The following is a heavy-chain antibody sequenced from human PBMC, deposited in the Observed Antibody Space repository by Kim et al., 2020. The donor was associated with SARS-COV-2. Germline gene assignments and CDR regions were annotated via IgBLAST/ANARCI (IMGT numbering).Heavy chain of an antibody. Sequence: GGSLRLSCATSGFTFGDYTMSWFRQAPGKGLEWVGFLRSKTYRGTTDYAASVKGRFTISRDDSKSIAYLHMTSLKTEDTAVYFCTTQVRSLYFFDYWG. CDR3: TTQVRSLYFFDY. J-gene: IGHJ4*01. CDR1: GFTFGDYT. D-gene: IGHD3-3*01. V-gene: IGHV3-49*03. CDR2: LRSKTYRGTT.